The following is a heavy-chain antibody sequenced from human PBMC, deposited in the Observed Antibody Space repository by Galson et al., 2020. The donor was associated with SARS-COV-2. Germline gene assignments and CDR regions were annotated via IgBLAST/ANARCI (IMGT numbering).Heavy chain of an antibody. J-gene: IGHJ4*02. CDR2: ISSSGSTI. CDR3: ATIAAAGGWLGY. Sequence: TGGSLRLSCAASGFTFSSYEMNWVRQAPGKGLEWVSYISSSGSTIYYADSVKGRFTISRDNAKNSLYLQMNSLRAEDTAVYYCATIAAAGGWLGYWGQGTLVTGSS. D-gene: IGHD6-13*01. V-gene: IGHV3-48*03. CDR1: GFTFSSYE.